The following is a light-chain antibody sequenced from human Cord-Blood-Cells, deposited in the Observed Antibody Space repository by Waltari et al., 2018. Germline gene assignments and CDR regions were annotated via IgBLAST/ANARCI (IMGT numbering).Light chain of an antibody. CDR1: TGAVTSGHY. CDR3: LLSYSGARV. V-gene: IGLV7-46*01. Sequence: QAVVTQEPSLTVSPGGTVTLTCGSSTGAVTSGHYPYWFQQKPGQAPRTLIYDTRNTHAGTPARFSGSLRGGKAALTLSGAQPEDEAEYYCLLSYSGARVFGGGTKLTVL. J-gene: IGLJ3*02. CDR2: DTR.